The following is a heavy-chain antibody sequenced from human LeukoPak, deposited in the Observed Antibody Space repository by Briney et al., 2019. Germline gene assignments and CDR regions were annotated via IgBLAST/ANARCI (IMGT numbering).Heavy chain of an antibody. Sequence: SETLSLTCSVSGGSISSSSYYWGWIRQPPGKGLEWIGSLYYSGSTYYNPSLKSRVTISVDTSKNQFSLKLSSVTAADTAVYYCARGDTAMYYWGQGTLVTVSS. CDR1: GGSISSSSYY. J-gene: IGHJ4*02. CDR3: ARGDTAMYY. CDR2: LYYSGST. V-gene: IGHV4-39*07. D-gene: IGHD5-18*01.